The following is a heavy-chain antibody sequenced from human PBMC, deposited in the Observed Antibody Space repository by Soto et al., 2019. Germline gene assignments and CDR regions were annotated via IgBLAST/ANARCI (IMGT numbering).Heavy chain of an antibody. CDR2: IIPIFGTA. V-gene: IGHV1-69*12. CDR1: GGTFSSYA. Sequence: QVQLVQAGAEVKKPGSSVKVSCKASGGTFSSYAISWVRQAPGQGLEWMGEIIPIFGTANYAQKFQGRVTITADESTSTAYMELSSLRSEDTAVYVCPDDRGPCSRYHPYWFDPWGQGTLVTVSS. J-gene: IGHJ5*02. D-gene: IGHD3-22*01. CDR3: PDDRGPCSRYHPYWFDP.